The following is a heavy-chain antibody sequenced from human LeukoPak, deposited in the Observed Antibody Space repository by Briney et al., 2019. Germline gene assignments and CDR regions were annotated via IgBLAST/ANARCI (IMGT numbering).Heavy chain of an antibody. J-gene: IGHJ6*03. Sequence: GGSLRLSCAASGFTFSSYEMNWVRQAPGKGLEWVSYISSSGSTIYYADSVKGRFTISRDNAKNSLYLQMNSLRAEDTAVYYCARDLDYSSSWYFDYYYYYMDVWGKGTTVTVSS. V-gene: IGHV3-48*03. CDR3: ARDLDYSSSWYFDYYYYYMDV. CDR2: ISSSGSTI. D-gene: IGHD6-13*01. CDR1: GFTFSSYE.